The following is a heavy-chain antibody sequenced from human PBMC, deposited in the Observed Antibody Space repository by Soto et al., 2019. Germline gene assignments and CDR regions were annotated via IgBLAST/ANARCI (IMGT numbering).Heavy chain of an antibody. J-gene: IGHJ5*02. CDR3: ARAGIQLWLLGWFDP. Sequence: XGALRLSCAASGFTFSSYAMHGVRQAPGKGLEWVAVISYDGSNKYYADSVKGRFTISRDNSKNTLYLQMNSLRAEDTAVYYCARAGIQLWLLGWFDPWGQGTLVTVSS. D-gene: IGHD5-18*01. CDR1: GFTFSSYA. V-gene: IGHV3-30-3*01. CDR2: ISYDGSNK.